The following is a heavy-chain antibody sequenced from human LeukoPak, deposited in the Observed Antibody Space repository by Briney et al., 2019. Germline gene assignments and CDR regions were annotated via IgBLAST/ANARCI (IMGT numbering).Heavy chain of an antibody. D-gene: IGHD3-22*01. CDR2: IYHRGSP. V-gene: IGHV4-38-2*02. J-gene: IGHJ4*02. CDR3: ARDGDTYYYDNSGYYYEY. CDR1: GYSISNGYY. Sequence: SETLSLTCAVSGYSISNGYYWGWIRQPPGKGLEGMGSIYHRGSPYYNPSLKNRATISVDTSKNQFSLKLSSVPAADTAVYYCARDGDTYYYDNSGYYYEYWGQGTLVTVSS.